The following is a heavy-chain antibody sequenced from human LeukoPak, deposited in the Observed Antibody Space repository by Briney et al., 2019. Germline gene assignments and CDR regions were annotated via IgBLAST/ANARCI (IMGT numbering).Heavy chain of an antibody. D-gene: IGHD4-17*01. CDR1: GGSISGSDYY. CDR3: ARQDYADAFYN. CDR2: VLYTGIT. Sequence: ASENLSLTCTVSGGSISGSDYYWDWVRQPPGKGLEWIGSVLYTGITNYNPSLKSRLSISVDMSKTQFSLRLSSVTAADTAVYYCARQDYADAFYNWGQGTLVTVSS. J-gene: IGHJ4*02. V-gene: IGHV4-39*01.